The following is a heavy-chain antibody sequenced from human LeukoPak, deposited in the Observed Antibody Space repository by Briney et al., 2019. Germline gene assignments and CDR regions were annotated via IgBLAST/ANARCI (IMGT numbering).Heavy chain of an antibody. D-gene: IGHD3-10*01. J-gene: IGHJ4*02. Sequence: SETLSLTCAVSGGSISSGGYSWSWIRQPPGKGLEWIGEIYHSGSTNYNPSLKSRVTISVDKSKNQFSLKLSSVTAADTAVYYCARIRGGSGSYCKRYFDYWGQGTLVTVSS. CDR3: ARIRGGSGSYCKRYFDY. CDR2: IYHSGST. V-gene: IGHV4-30-2*01. CDR1: GGSISSGGYS.